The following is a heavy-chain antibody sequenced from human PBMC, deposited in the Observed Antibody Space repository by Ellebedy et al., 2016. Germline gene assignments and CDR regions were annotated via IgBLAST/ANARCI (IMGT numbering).Heavy chain of an antibody. V-gene: IGHV1-69*13. Sequence: SVKVSCXASGGTFSSYAISWVRQAPGQGLEWMGGIIPIFGTANYAQKFQGRVTITADESTSTAYMELSSLRSEDTAVYYCARFSRLPDWDTDAFDIWGQGTMVTVSS. J-gene: IGHJ3*02. CDR2: IIPIFGTA. CDR1: GGTFSSYA. CDR3: ARFSRLPDWDTDAFDI. D-gene: IGHD3-3*01.